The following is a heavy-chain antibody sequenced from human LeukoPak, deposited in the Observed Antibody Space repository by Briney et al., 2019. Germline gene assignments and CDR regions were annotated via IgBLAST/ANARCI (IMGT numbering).Heavy chain of an antibody. CDR1: GFAFDDYG. J-gene: IGHJ6*03. D-gene: IGHD6-19*01. CDR3: VRETPIAVAGTIYFYFYMDV. Sequence: GGSLRLSCAASGFAFDDYGMSWVRQAPGKGLEWVSGINWNGGSTTYADSVRGRFTISRDNAKNSLYLQMSSLRAEDTALYYCVRETPIAVAGTIYFYFYMDVWGKGTTVTVSS. CDR2: INWNGGST. V-gene: IGHV3-20*04.